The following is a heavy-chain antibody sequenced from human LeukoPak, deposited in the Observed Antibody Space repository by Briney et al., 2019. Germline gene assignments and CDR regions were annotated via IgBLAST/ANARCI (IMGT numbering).Heavy chain of an antibody. V-gene: IGHV4-39*07. CDR1: GDSISSSNYY. D-gene: IGHD6-13*01. CDR2: IYYSGNT. Sequence: SETLSLTCTVSGDSISSSNYYWDWIRQSPGKGLEWIGNIYYSGNTYYNPSLKSRVTISVDTSKNQFSLKLSSVTAADTAVYYCARAGSWKLNFDYWGQGTLVTVSS. CDR3: ARAGSWKLNFDY. J-gene: IGHJ4*02.